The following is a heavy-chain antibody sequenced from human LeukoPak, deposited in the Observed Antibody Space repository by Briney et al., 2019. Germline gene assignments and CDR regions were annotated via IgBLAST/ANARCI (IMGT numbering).Heavy chain of an antibody. Sequence: GGSLRLSCAASGFTFSSYSMNWVRQAPGKGLEWVSSISSSSSYIYYADSVKGRFTISRDNAKNSLYLQMNSLRAEDTAVYYCARVDWVVPAAMLDYWGQGTLVTVSS. D-gene: IGHD2-2*01. CDR2: ISSSSSYI. J-gene: IGHJ4*02. V-gene: IGHV3-21*01. CDR3: ARVDWVVPAAMLDY. CDR1: GFTFSSYS.